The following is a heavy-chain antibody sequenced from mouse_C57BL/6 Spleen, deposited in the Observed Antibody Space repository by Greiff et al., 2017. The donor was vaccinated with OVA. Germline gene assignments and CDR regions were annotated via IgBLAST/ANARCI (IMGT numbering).Heavy chain of an antibody. D-gene: IGHD2-1*01. V-gene: IGHV1-15*01. CDR2: IDPETGGT. CDR1: GYTFTDYE. J-gene: IGHJ2*01. CDR3: TRRGNYPYYFDY. Sequence: VQRVESGAELVRPGASVTLSCKASGYTFTDYEMHWVKQTPVHGLEWIGAIDPETGGTAYNQKFKGKAILTADKSSSTAYMELRSLTSEDSAVYYCTRRGNYPYYFDYWGQGTTLTVSS.